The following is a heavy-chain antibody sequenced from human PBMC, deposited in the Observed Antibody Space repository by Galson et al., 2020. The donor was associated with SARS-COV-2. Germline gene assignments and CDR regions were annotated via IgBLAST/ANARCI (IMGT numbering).Heavy chain of an antibody. CDR3: ARGNDGNYWYFDL. D-gene: IGHD1-26*01. CDR1: GFTFSSYA. CDR2: ISYDGSNK. J-gene: IGHJ2*01. Sequence: GSLRLSCAASGFTFSSYAMHWVRQAPGKGLEWVAVISYDGSNKYYADSVKGRFTISRDNSKNTLYLQMNSLRAEDTAVYYCARGNDGNYWYFDLWGRGTLVTVSS. V-gene: IGHV3-30-3*01.